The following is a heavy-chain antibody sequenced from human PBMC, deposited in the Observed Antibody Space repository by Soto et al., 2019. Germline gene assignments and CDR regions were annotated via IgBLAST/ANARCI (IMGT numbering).Heavy chain of an antibody. V-gene: IGHV1-2*04. CDR2: INPNDVGP. CDR3: ARARRSGPRGSWFDP. CDR1: GYTFTGYY. Sequence: QVQLVQSGAEVKKPGASVKVSCKASGYTFTGYYMHWVRQAPGQGLEGRGGINPNDVGPNYAKKCQGWVPMTRETSISTAYMELSRLRSDDTAVYYCARARRSGPRGSWFDPWGQGTLVTVSS. J-gene: IGHJ5*02. D-gene: IGHD6-19*01.